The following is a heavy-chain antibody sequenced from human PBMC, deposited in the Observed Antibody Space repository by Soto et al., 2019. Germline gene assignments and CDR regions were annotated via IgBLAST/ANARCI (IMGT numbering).Heavy chain of an antibody. CDR2: IHYRGRT. CDR3: AKARAIAARDQVYFQH. V-gene: IGHV4-31*03. Sequence: PSETLSLTCNVSGGSINSGGYYWGWIRQHPGKGLEWIGYIHYRGRTSYNPSLQSRVSISLDTSGHHFSMQLTSVTAADTAVYYCAKARAIAARDQVYFQHWGQGTLVTVSS. CDR1: GGSINSGGYY. D-gene: IGHD6-6*01. J-gene: IGHJ1*01.